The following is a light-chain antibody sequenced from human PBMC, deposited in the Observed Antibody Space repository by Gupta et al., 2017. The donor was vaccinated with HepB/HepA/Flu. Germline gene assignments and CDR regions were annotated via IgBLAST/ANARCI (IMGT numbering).Light chain of an antibody. CDR2: DSS. J-gene: IGKJ4*01. CDR3: QQRGDWPLT. Sequence: EIVLTQSPATLSLSPGDRATLSCRASRSVSHYVAWYQQRPGQAPRLLIYDSSMGATGVPGRFSGSGSGPDFTLTISGLEPEDSALYSCQQRGDWPLTFGGGTRVEIK. V-gene: IGKV3-11*01. CDR1: RSVSHY.